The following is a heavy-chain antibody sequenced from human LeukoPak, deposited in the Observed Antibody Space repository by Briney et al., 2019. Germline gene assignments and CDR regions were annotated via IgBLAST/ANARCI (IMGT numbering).Heavy chain of an antibody. Sequence: GGSLRLSCAASGFTFSSYSMNWVRQAPGKGLEWVSSISSSSYIYYADSVKGRFTISRDNSKNTLCLQMNSLRAEDTAVYYCAKYSRRLRIFGVAAYFGGDYFDYWGQGTLVTVSS. D-gene: IGHD3-3*01. CDR1: GFTFSSYS. J-gene: IGHJ4*02. CDR3: AKYSRRLRIFGVAAYFGGDYFDY. CDR2: ISSSSYI. V-gene: IGHV3-21*04.